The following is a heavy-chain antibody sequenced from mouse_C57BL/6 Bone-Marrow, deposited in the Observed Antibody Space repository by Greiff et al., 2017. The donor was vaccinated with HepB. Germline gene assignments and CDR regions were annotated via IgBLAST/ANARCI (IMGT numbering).Heavy chain of an antibody. CDR1: GIAFSRYW. D-gene: IGHD2-12*01. Sequence: EVKLQESGGGLVQPGGSLKLSCAASGIAFSRYWMSWVRRAPGKGLEWIGEINPDSSTINYAPSPKDKFIISRDNAKNTLYLQMSKVRSEDTALYYCASGSLYYSLFGYWGQGTTLTVAS. V-gene: IGHV4-1*01. CDR3: ASGSLYYSLFGY. J-gene: IGHJ2*01. CDR2: INPDSSTI.